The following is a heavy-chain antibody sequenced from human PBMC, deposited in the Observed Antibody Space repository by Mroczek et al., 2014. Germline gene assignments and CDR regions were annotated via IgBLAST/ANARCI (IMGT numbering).Heavy chain of an antibody. CDR1: GGSISSSSYY. Sequence: VQLVESGPGLVKPSETLSLTCTVSGGSISSSSYYWGWIRQPPGKGLEWIGSIYYSGSTYYNPSLKSRVTISVDTSKNQFSLKLSSVTAADTAVYYCARVRFLEWLRFDYWGQGTLVTVSS. CDR2: IYYSGST. D-gene: IGHD3-3*01. V-gene: IGHV4-39*01. J-gene: IGHJ4*02. CDR3: ARVRFLEWLRFDY.